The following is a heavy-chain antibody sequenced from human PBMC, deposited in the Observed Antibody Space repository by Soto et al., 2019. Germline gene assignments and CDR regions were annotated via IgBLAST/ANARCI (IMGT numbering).Heavy chain of an antibody. D-gene: IGHD3-3*01. CDR2: INHSGST. CDR3: ARGKDFWSGYLLKRPYYFDY. V-gene: IGHV4-34*01. CDR1: GGSFSGYY. J-gene: IGHJ4*02. Sequence: PSETLSLTCAVYGGSFSGYYWSWIRQPPGKGLEWIGEINHSGSTNYNPSLKSRVTISVDTSKNQFSLKLSSVTAADTAVYYCARGKDFWSGYLLKRPYYFDYWGQGTLVTVSS.